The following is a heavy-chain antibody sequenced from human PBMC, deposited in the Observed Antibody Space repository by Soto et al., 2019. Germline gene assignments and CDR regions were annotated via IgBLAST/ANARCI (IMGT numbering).Heavy chain of an antibody. J-gene: IGHJ3*02. Sequence: AGGSLRLSCAASGFTVSNNYMSWVRQAPGKGLEWVAVIWYDGSNKYYADSVKGRFTISRDNSKNTLYLQMNSLRAEDTAVYYCARCSSTSCSSFGAFDIWGQGTMVTVSS. CDR1: GFTVSNNY. D-gene: IGHD2-2*01. CDR3: ARCSSTSCSSFGAFDI. V-gene: IGHV3-33*08. CDR2: IWYDGSNK.